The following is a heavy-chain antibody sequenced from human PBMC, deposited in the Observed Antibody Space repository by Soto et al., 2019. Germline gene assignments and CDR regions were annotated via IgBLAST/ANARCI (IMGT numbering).Heavy chain of an antibody. CDR1: GFTFSSYA. V-gene: IGHV3-30-3*01. J-gene: IGHJ4*02. CDR3: ARPSETRTFDY. CDR2: ISYDGSNK. Sequence: QVQLVESGGGVVQPGRSLRLSCAASGFTFSSYAMHWVRQAPGKGLEWVAVISYDGSNKYYADSVKGRFTISRDNSKNTLYLQMNSLRAEDTAVYYCARPSETRTFDYWGQGTLVTVS.